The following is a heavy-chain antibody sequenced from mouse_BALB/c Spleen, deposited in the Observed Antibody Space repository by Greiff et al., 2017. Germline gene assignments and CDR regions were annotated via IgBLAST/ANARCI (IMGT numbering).Heavy chain of an antibody. CDR3: ASRGGYDVGAMDY. CDR2: IDPSDSYT. Sequence: QVQLQQPGAELVKPGASVKLSCKASGYTFTSYWMHWVKQRPGQGLEWIGEIDPSDSYTNYNQKFKGKATLTVDKSSSTAYMQLSSLTSEDSAVYYCASRGGYDVGAMDYWGQGTSVTVSS. V-gene: IGHV1-69*02. J-gene: IGHJ4*01. D-gene: IGHD2-2*01. CDR1: GYTFTSYW.